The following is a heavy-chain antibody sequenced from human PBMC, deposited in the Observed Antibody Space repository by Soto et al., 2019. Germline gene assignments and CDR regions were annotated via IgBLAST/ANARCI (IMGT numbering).Heavy chain of an antibody. Sequence: EVHLLESGGALVPPGGSLRLSCAASGFTFSNYAMSWVRQAPGKGLEWVSGISSSEDITKYADSVKGRFTISRDNSNNMLYLQMNSLKAQDTAVYYCAKVPWELVPTHFFRYWGQGTLVTVSS. V-gene: IGHV3-23*01. CDR2: ISSSEDIT. CDR1: GFTFSNYA. J-gene: IGHJ4*02. D-gene: IGHD1-26*01. CDR3: AKVPWELVPTHFFRY.